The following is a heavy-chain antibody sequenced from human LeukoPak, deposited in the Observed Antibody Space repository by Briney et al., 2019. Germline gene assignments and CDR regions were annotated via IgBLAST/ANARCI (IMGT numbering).Heavy chain of an antibody. D-gene: IGHD6-19*01. CDR3: AKDRGLVRDYFFDY. V-gene: IGHV3-30*02. Sequence: GGSLRLSCAASGFTFSSYGTHWVRQAPGKGLEWVAFIRYDGSNKYYADSVKGRFTISRDNSKNTLYLQMNSLRAEDTAVYYCAKDRGLVRDYFFDYWGQGTLVTVSS. CDR1: GFTFSSYG. J-gene: IGHJ4*02. CDR2: IRYDGSNK.